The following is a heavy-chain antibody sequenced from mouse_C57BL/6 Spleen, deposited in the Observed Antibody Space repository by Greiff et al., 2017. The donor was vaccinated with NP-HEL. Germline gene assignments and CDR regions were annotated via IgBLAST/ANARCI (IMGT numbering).Heavy chain of an antibody. J-gene: IGHJ2*01. CDR3: ARDYYGSSYHFDY. CDR2: ISDGGSYT. CDR1: GFTFSSYA. Sequence: EVKVVESGGGLVKPGGSLKLSCAASGFTFSSYAMSWVRQTPEKRLEWVATISDGGSYTYYPDNVKGRFTLSRDNAKNNLYLQMSHLKSEDTTMYYCARDYYGSSYHFDYWGQGTTLTVSS. D-gene: IGHD1-1*01. V-gene: IGHV5-4*01.